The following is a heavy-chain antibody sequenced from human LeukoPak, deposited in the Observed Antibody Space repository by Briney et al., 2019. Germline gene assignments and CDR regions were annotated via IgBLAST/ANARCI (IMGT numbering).Heavy chain of an antibody. Sequence: SETLSLTCTVSGYSISSDYYWGWIRQPPGKGLEWIGSIYHSGSTYYNPSFKSRVTMSVDTSKNQFSLKLSSLTAADTAVHYCARDRKYYYHMDVWGKGTTVTVSS. J-gene: IGHJ6*03. V-gene: IGHV4-38-2*02. CDR1: GYSISSDYY. CDR2: IYHSGST. CDR3: ARDRKYYYHMDV.